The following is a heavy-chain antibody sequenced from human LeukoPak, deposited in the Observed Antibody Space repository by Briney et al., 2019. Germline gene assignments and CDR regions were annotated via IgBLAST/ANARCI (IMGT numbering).Heavy chain of an antibody. J-gene: IGHJ6*02. D-gene: IGHD3-3*01. CDR1: GYTFTSYG. V-gene: IGHV1-18*01. CDR3: ARDLRSYYDFWSGYYTGIYYYYGMDV. Sequence: ASVKVSCKASGYTFTSYGISWVRQAPGQGLEWMGWISAYNGNTNYAQKLQGRVTMTTDTSTSTAYMELRSLRSDDTAVYYCARDLRSYYDFWSGYYTGIYYYYGMDVWGQGTTVTVSS. CDR2: ISAYNGNT.